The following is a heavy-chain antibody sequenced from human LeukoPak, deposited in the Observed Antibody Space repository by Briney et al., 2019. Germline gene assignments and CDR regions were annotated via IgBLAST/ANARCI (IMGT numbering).Heavy chain of an antibody. D-gene: IGHD1-26*01. Sequence: GGSLRLSCAASGFTFSSYAMSWVRQAPGKGLEWVSAISGSGGSTYYADSVKGRFTISRDNSKNTLYLQMNSLRAEDTAVYYCANEMRRAFLGGMDVWGKGATVTVSS. CDR2: ISGSGGST. CDR1: GFTFSSYA. CDR3: ANEMRRAFLGGMDV. V-gene: IGHV3-23*01. J-gene: IGHJ6*04.